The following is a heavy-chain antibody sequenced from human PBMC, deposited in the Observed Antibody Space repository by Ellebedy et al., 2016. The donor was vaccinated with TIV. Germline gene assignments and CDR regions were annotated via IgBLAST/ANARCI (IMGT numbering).Heavy chain of an antibody. CDR1: GGSISSHY. Sequence: MPGGSLRLSCTVSGGSISSHYCSWIRQSPGKGLEWIGYVSYSGFTNYNPSLKSRVSISVDAAKNQFFLKMNSVTAADTAVYYCARGTSGWTLGAFHNWGQGTHVTVS. CDR2: VSYSGFT. V-gene: IGHV4-59*08. J-gene: IGHJ4*02. D-gene: IGHD6-25*01. CDR3: ARGTSGWTLGAFHN.